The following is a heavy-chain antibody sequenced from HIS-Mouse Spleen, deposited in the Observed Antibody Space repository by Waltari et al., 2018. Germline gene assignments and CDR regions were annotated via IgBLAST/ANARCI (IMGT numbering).Heavy chain of an antibody. V-gene: IGHV1-2*02. Sequence: QVQLVQSGAEVKKPGASVKVSCKASGYTFTGYYMHWVRQAPGQGLEWMGWINPNSGDTNYAQKFQGRVTMTRDTSISTAYMELSRLRSDDTAVYYCARDSASSGSYYWFDPWGQGTLVTVSS. CDR3: ARDSASSGSYYWFDP. J-gene: IGHJ5*02. CDR1: GYTFTGYY. D-gene: IGHD1-26*01. CDR2: INPNSGDT.